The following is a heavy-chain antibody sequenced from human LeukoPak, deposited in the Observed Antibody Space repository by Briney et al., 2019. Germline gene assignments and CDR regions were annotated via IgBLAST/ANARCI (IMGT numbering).Heavy chain of an antibody. V-gene: IGHV1-46*01. D-gene: IGHD7-27*01. Sequence: GASVKVSCKASGYTFTSYYMHWVRQAPGQGLEWMGIINPSGGSTSYAQKFQGRVTMTRDMSTSTAYMELRSLRSDDTAVYYCARNLAGEPFDYWGQGTLVTVSS. CDR1: GYTFTSYY. CDR3: ARNLAGEPFDY. J-gene: IGHJ4*02. CDR2: INPSGGST.